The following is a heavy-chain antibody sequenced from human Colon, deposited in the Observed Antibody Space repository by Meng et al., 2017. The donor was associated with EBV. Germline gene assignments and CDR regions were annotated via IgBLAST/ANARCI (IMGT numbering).Heavy chain of an antibody. Sequence: QVQLQQGGAGLLKPSETLSLTCVVYGGSLSDYYCSWIRQSPGRGLEWIGEIHPSGSIFYNPSLQSRVTISVDTSKNQFSLNLNSVTAADTAVYFCSRGVDSYKLGNLWGRGTLVTVSS. V-gene: IGHV4-34*02. CDR3: SRGVDSYKLGNL. J-gene: IGHJ2*01. CDR1: GGSLSDYY. D-gene: IGHD7-27*01. CDR2: IHPSGSI.